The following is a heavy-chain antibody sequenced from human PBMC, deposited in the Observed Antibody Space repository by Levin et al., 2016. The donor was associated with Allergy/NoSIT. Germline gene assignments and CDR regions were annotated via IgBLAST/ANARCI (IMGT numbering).Heavy chain of an antibody. Sequence: GESLKISCVASGFTFSSYAMHWVRQAPGKGLEWMTAISSDGINKHYADSVKGRFTNLQRQSQEHTVLEINSLRVEDTAVYYCAGSMGSRRSHFDYWGQGTLLIVSS. CDR1: GFTFSSYA. CDR2: ISSDGINK. CDR3: AGSMGSRRSHFDY. D-gene: IGHD1-26*01. V-gene: IGHV3-30-3*01. J-gene: IGHJ4*02.